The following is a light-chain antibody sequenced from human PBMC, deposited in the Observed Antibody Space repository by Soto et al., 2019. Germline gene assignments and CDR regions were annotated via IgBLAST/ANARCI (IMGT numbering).Light chain of an antibody. V-gene: IGLV2-14*01. J-gene: IGLJ1*01. CDR1: SSDVGGYKY. CDR2: DVT. CDR3: SSYTSSSSYV. Sequence: QSVLTQPASVSGSPGQSITISCTGTSSDVGGYKYVSWYQQHPDKAPKLIIYDVTNRPSGISNRFSGSKSGNTASLTISGPQAEDEADYYCSSYTSSSSYVFGTGTKLTVL.